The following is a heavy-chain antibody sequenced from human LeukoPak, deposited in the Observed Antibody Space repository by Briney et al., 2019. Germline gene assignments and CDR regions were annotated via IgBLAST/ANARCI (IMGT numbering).Heavy chain of an antibody. CDR1: GGSFSGYY. CDR3: AREVVVVAAGRYYYYMDV. V-gene: IGHV4-34*01. Sequence: SETLSLTCAVYGGSFSGYYWSWIRQPPGKGLEWIGEINHSGSTNYNPSLKSRVTISVDTSKSQFSLKLSSVTAADTAVYYCAREVVVVAAGRYYYYMDVWGKGTTVTVSS. D-gene: IGHD2-15*01. J-gene: IGHJ6*03. CDR2: INHSGST.